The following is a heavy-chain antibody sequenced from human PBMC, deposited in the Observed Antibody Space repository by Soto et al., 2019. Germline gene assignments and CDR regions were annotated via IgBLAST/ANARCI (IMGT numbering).Heavy chain of an antibody. Sequence: QITLKESGPTLVKPTQTLTLTCTFSEFSLSTTGVGVGWIRQPPGKALEWLALIYWGDDKYYSPSLKSRLTITKDTSKNQVVLTMSNMDPVDTATYYCARATILFIVFEGDYYFDYWGQGALVTVS. CDR1: EFSLSTTGVG. V-gene: IGHV2-5*02. CDR3: ARATILFIVFEGDYYFDY. D-gene: IGHD3-9*01. CDR2: IYWGDDK. J-gene: IGHJ4*02.